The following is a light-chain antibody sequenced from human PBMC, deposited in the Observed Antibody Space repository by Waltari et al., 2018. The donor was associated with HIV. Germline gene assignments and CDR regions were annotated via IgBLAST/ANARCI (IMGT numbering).Light chain of an antibody. CDR1: SRDVGRSTY. Sequence: QSALTQPASVSGSPGQSITLSCTGTSRDVGRSTYFSWYQQHPGKAPKLIVYEVSNRPSGVSNRFSGSKSGNTASLTISGLQAEDEADYYCSSYTGSSTLWVFGGGTKLTVL. CDR3: SSYTGSSTLWV. V-gene: IGLV2-14*01. J-gene: IGLJ3*02. CDR2: EVS.